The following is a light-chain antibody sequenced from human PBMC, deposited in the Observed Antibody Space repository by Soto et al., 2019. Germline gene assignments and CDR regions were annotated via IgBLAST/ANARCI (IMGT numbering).Light chain of an antibody. CDR2: DAS. CDR3: QEYNSWRGEWT. J-gene: IGKJ5*01. CDR1: QCINIW. V-gene: IGKV1-5*01. Sequence: DIQMTQSPSTLSASVGDRVTITCRSSQCINIWLAWYQQKAGKAPKLLIYDASTLESGVPSRFSGSGSRTEFTLTISSLQSDDFATYYCQEYNSWRGEWTFGQGTRLEIK.